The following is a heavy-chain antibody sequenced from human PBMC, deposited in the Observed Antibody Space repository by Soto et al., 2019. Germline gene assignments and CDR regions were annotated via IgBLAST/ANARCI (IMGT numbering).Heavy chain of an antibody. Sequence: SETLSLTCPVSGWSFRGYYWGWVRQPPGKGLEWIGEINHSGSSNYHPSLKSRVTISVATSKNQFSLTVNSVTPADTAVYYCARGEITLLGGMDVWGQGTTVTVSS. D-gene: IGHD3-10*01. CDR2: INHSGSS. CDR1: GWSFRGYY. J-gene: IGHJ6*02. CDR3: ARGEITLLGGMDV. V-gene: IGHV4-34*01.